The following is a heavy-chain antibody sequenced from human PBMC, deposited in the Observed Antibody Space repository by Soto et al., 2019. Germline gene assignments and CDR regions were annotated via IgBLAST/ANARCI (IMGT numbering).Heavy chain of an antibody. CDR1: GYTFSSHA. D-gene: IGHD3-3*01. J-gene: IGHJ4*02. CDR2: INAGNGDT. CDR3: ARDGARIAIFGVVYYFDY. Sequence: ASVEVSCKXSGYTFSSHAIHWVRQAPGQRLEWMGWINAGNGDTKYSQKFQGRVAITRDTSASSAYMELSTLKSEDTAVYYCARDGARIAIFGVVYYFDYWGQGTVVTVSS. V-gene: IGHV1-3*01.